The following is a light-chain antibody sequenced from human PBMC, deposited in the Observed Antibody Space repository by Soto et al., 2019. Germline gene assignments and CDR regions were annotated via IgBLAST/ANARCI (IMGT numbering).Light chain of an antibody. CDR3: QQRET. V-gene: IGKV1-39*01. CDR2: ATS. CDR1: QAIHSY. J-gene: IGKJ3*01. Sequence: DIRMTQSPSALSASVGDRVTITCRASQAIHSYLNWYQQKPGKAPNLLIFATSTLQSGVPSRFSGSGSGTDFTLTISGLQPEDFATYYCQQRETFGPGTKVDIK.